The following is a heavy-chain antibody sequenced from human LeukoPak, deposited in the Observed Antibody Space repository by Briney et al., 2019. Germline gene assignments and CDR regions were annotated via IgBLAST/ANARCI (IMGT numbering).Heavy chain of an antibody. J-gene: IGHJ4*02. V-gene: IGHV3-33*01. CDR2: IWYDGSKK. Sequence: PGGSLRLSCAASGXTFSSYGMHWVRQAPGKGREWVAVIWYDGSKKYYVDSVKGRFTVSRDNSKNTLYLQMNSLRAEDTAVYYCARDLSSRAPYYFDYWGQGTLVTVSS. CDR1: GXTFSSYG. D-gene: IGHD6-13*01. CDR3: ARDLSSRAPYYFDY.